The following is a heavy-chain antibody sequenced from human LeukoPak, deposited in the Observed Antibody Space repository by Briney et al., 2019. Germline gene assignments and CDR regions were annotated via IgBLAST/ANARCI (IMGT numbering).Heavy chain of an antibody. CDR2: IIPMFGTA. Sequence: ASVKVSCKASGGTFSSYAITWVRQAPGQGLEWMGGIIPMFGTANYAQKFQGRVTITADESTSTGYLELSSLRSEDTAVYFCARERGGGGFGVVIKRSYYYMDVWGKGTTVTVSS. D-gene: IGHD3-3*01. CDR1: GGTFSSYA. V-gene: IGHV1-69*13. CDR3: ARERGGGGFGVVIKRSYYYMDV. J-gene: IGHJ6*03.